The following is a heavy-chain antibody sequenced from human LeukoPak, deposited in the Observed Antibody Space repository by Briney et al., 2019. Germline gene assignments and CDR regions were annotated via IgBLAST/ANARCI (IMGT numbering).Heavy chain of an antibody. V-gene: IGHV3-74*01. Sequence: QPGGSLRLSCAASRFTFSTDWMHWVRQAPGKGLVWVSRINSDGSSTGYADSVKGRFTISRDNAKNSLYLQVNSLRAEDTAVYYCASGRSYFDYWGQGTLVTVSS. J-gene: IGHJ4*02. CDR1: RFTFSTDW. CDR3: ASGRSYFDY. CDR2: INSDGSST.